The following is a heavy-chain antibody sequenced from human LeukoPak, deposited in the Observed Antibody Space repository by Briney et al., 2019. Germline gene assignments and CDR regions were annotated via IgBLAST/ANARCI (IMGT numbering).Heavy chain of an antibody. CDR2: IRYDGSNK. CDR1: GFTFSSYG. J-gene: IGHJ1*01. D-gene: IGHD2-2*01. CDR3: AAPSSTSSSI. Sequence: PGGSLRLSSAASGFTFSSYGIHSVRQAPGKGLEWVAFIRYDGSNKYYADSVKGRFTISRDNSKNTLYLQMNSLRDEDTAVCYCAAPSSTSSSICGQGTLVTVSS. V-gene: IGHV3-30*02.